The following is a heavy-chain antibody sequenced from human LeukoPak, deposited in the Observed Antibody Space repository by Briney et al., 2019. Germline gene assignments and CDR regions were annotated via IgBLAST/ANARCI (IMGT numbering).Heavy chain of an antibody. CDR3: AGTTYYDILTGYTATDY. V-gene: IGHV4-59*08. J-gene: IGHJ4*02. CDR2: IYYSGTS. D-gene: IGHD3-9*01. CDR1: GGSISSYY. Sequence: SGTLSLTCTVSGGSISSYYWSWIRQPPGKGLEWIGYIYYSGTSNYNPSLKSRVTISVDTSKNQFSLQLSSVTAADTAVYYCAGTTYYDILTGYTATDYWGQGTLVTVSS.